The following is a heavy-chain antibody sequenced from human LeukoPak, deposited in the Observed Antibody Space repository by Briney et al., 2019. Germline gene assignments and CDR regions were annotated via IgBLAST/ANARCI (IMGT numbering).Heavy chain of an antibody. Sequence: GSSVKVSCKASGGTFSSYAISWVRQAPGQGLEWMGGIIPIFGTANYAQKFQGRVTITADKSTSTAYMELSSLRSEDTAVYYCARFEAAAGGNWFDPWGQGTLVTVSS. CDR3: ARFEAAAGGNWFDP. D-gene: IGHD6-13*01. CDR2: IIPIFGTA. CDR1: GGTFSSYA. V-gene: IGHV1-69*06. J-gene: IGHJ5*02.